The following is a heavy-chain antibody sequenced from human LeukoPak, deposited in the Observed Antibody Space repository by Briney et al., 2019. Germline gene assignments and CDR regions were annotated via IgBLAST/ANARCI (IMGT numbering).Heavy chain of an antibody. CDR1: GGSISSGSYY. Sequence: PSETLSLTCTVSGGSISSGSYYWSWIRQPAGKGLEWIGRIYTSGSTNYNPSLKSRVTITVDTSKNQFSLKLSSVTAADTAVYYCARCLATGGSYPDVTKKAVMRPSVYAFDIWGQGTMVTVSS. V-gene: IGHV4-61*02. D-gene: IGHD1-26*01. CDR3: ARCLATGGSYPDVTKKAVMRPSVYAFDI. CDR2: IYTSGST. J-gene: IGHJ3*02.